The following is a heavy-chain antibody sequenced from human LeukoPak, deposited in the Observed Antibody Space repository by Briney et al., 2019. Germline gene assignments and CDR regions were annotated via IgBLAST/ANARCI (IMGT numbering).Heavy chain of an antibody. Sequence: PGGSLRLSCAASGFTFSSYAMHWVRQAPGKGLEWVAVISYDGSNKYYADSVKGRFTISRDNSKNTLYLQMNSLRAEDTAVYYCASSCSSTSCYSMDVWGKGTTVTVSS. CDR1: GFTFSSYA. CDR3: ASSCSSTSCYSMDV. J-gene: IGHJ6*03. V-gene: IGHV3-30*04. D-gene: IGHD2-2*01. CDR2: ISYDGSNK.